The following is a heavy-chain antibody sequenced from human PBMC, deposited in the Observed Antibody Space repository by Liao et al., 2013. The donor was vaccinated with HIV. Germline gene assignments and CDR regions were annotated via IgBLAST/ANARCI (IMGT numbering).Heavy chain of an antibody. Sequence: QVQLQESGPGLAKPSETLSLTCTVSNDSFSSYYWSWIRQPPGKGLEWIGYIYYSGSTYYNPSLRSRVTISVDTSNNQFSLKVNSVTAADTAVYYCARVVRGYGSSWGQGTLVTVSS. D-gene: IGHD6-13*01. CDR2: IYYSGST. J-gene: IGHJ4*02. CDR1: NDSFSSYY. V-gene: IGHV4-59*01. CDR3: ARVVRGYGSS.